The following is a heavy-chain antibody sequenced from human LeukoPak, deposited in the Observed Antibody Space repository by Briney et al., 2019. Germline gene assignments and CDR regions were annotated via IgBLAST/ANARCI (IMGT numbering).Heavy chain of an antibody. CDR1: GFTFSSYG. J-gene: IGHJ4*02. Sequence: GGSLRLSCAASGFTFSSYGMHWVRQAPGKGPEWVAVIWYDGSNKYYADSVKGRFTISRDNSKNTLYLQMNSLRAEDTVVYYCASDYYGGNSEDYWGQGTLVTVSS. D-gene: IGHD4-23*01. V-gene: IGHV3-33*01. CDR2: IWYDGSNK. CDR3: ASDYYGGNSEDY.